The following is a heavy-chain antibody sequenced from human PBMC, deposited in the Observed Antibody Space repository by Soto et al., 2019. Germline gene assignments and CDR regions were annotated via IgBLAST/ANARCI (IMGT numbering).Heavy chain of an antibody. D-gene: IGHD2-21*01. CDR1: GFTFSSYW. V-gene: IGHV3-74*01. J-gene: IGHJ4*02. Sequence: EVQLVESGGGLVQPGGSLRLSCAASGFTFSSYWMHWVRQAPGKGLVWVSRINSDGSSTSYADSVKGRFTISRDNAKNTLYLHMNSLRAEDTAVYYCARGNCGGDCLSYWGQGTLVTVSS. CDR2: INSDGSST. CDR3: ARGNCGGDCLSY.